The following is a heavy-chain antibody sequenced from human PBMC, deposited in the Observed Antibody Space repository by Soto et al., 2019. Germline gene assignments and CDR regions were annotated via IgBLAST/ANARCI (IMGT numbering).Heavy chain of an antibody. V-gene: IGHV3-48*02. CDR2: ISSSSSTI. CDR3: ARDTTMYCSGGSCYRVPWESYYYYGMDV. CDR1: GFTFSSYS. D-gene: IGHD2-15*01. Sequence: GGSLRLSCAASGFTFSSYSMNWVRQAPGKGLEWVSYISSSSSTIYYADSVKGRFTIPRDNAKNSLYLQMNSLRDEDTAVYYCARDTTMYCSGGSCYRVPWESYYYYGMDVWRQGTTVTVSS. J-gene: IGHJ6*02.